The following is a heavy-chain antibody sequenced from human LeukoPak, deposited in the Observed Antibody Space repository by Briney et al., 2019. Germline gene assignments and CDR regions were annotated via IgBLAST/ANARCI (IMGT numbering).Heavy chain of an antibody. J-gene: IGHJ6*02. V-gene: IGHV3-53*04. CDR2: IYSGGST. CDR3: AKGRLDYYYYGMDV. Sequence: GGSLRLSCAASGFTVSSNYMSWVRQAPGKGLEGVSVIYSGGSTYYADSVKGRFTISRHNSKNTLYLQMNSLRAEDTAVYYCAKGRLDYYYYGMDVWGQGTTVTVSS. CDR1: GFTVSSNY.